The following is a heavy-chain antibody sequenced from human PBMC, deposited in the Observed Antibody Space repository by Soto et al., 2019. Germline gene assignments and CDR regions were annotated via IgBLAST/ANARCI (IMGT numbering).Heavy chain of an antibody. CDR1: GHTFNYYG. CDR3: ARDWSRYFDSSGLMWFY. CDR2: ISAHNGDT. D-gene: IGHD3-22*01. Sequence: ASVKVSCKASGHTFNYYGISWVRQAPGQGLEWVGWISAHNGDTKYAQNLQGRLTLTTDTSTSTAYMELTSLTSDDTAVYYCARDWSRYFDSSGLMWFYWGQGTLVTVSS. J-gene: IGHJ4*02. V-gene: IGHV1-18*04.